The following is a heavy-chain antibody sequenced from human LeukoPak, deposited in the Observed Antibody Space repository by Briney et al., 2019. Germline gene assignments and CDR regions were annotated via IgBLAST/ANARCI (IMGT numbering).Heavy chain of an antibody. CDR2: IKEDGSER. J-gene: IGHJ5*01. Sequence: GGSLRLSCAASGFTFSTYWMSWVRQAPGKGLEWVANIKEDGSERTYVNSVKGRFTVSRENAKNSVDLHMNSLRVEDTALYYCARGGSRFAFWGQGTLVTVSS. CDR3: ARGGSRFAF. CDR1: GFTFSTYW. D-gene: IGHD3-10*01. V-gene: IGHV3-7*04.